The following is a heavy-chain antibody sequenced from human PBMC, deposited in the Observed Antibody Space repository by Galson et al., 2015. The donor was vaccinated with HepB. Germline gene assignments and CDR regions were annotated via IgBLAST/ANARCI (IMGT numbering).Heavy chain of an antibody. Sequence: SLRLSCAASGFTFSSYTMNWVRQAPGKGLEWVSSISRSSSYIHYADSVKGRFTISRDNAKNSLYLQMNSLRGEDTAVYYCARDEVRSQWLVAGMDYYYSGMDVWGQGTTVTVSS. J-gene: IGHJ6*02. CDR2: ISRSSSYI. CDR3: ARDEVRSQWLVAGMDYYYSGMDV. D-gene: IGHD6-19*01. V-gene: IGHV3-21*01. CDR1: GFTFSSYT.